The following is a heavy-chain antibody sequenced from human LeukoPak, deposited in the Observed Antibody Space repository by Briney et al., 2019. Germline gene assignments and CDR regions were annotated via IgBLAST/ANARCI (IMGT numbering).Heavy chain of an antibody. CDR2: ISYDGSNK. CDR3: AKGDYYDSSGYGDAFDI. D-gene: IGHD3-22*01. V-gene: IGHV3-30-3*01. J-gene: IGHJ3*02. CDR1: GFTFSSYA. Sequence: GRSLRLSCAASGFTFSSYAMHWVREAPGKGLEWVAVISYDGSNKYYADSVKGRFTISRDNSKNTLYLQMNSLRAEDTAVYYCAKGDYYDSSGYGDAFDIWGQGTMVTVSS.